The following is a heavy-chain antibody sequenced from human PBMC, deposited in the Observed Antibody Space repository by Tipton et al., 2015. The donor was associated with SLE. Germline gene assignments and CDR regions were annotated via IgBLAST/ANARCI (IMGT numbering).Heavy chain of an antibody. V-gene: IGHV4-59*08. J-gene: IGHJ3*02. CDR2: IYFSGST. Sequence: TLSLTCTVSDDSFITYYWSWFRQPPWGGLEWIGYIYFSGSTNYNPSLKSRVTISVDKSKNQFSLMLTSVTAADTAVYYCARQGVSDAFDIWCQGTMVTVSS. D-gene: IGHD3-10*01. CDR1: DDSFITYY. CDR3: ARQGVSDAFDI.